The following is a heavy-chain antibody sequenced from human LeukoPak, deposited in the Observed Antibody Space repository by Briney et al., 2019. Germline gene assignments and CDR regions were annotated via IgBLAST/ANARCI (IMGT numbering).Heavy chain of an antibody. CDR2: INHSGST. CDR1: GGSFSGYY. J-gene: IGHJ3*02. Sequence: SETLSLTCAVYGGSFSGYYWSWIRQPPGKGLEWIGEINHSGSTNYNPSLKSRVTISVDTSKNQFSLKLSSVTAVDTAVYYCARGPTAGAFDIWGQGTMVTVSS. CDR3: ARGPTAGAFDI. V-gene: IGHV4-34*01. D-gene: IGHD4-17*01.